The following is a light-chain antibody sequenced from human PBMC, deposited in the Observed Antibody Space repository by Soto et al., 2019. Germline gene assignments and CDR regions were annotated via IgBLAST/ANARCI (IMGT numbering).Light chain of an antibody. CDR3: QQYDNYKPLT. CDR2: DAS. J-gene: IGKJ4*01. Sequence: DIQMTQSPSTLSASVGDRVTITCRASQSISSWLAWYQQKPGKAPKLLIFDASSLESGTPSRFSGRRSGTQFTLTINGLQPDEFATYYCQQYDNYKPLTGGGGTKVDIK. V-gene: IGKV1-5*01. CDR1: QSISSW.